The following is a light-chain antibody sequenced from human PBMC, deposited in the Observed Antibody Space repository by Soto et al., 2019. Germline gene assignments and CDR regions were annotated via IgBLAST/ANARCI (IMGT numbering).Light chain of an antibody. CDR2: GAS. CDR3: QQYNNWPPLT. J-gene: IGKJ4*01. Sequence: EIVMTQSPATLSVSPGERATLSCRASQSIGTNLAWYQQKPGQAPRLLIYGASTRATGVPARFSGSGSGTEFTLTNSSLQSEDFAVYYCQQYNNWPPLTFGGGTKVDIK. CDR1: QSIGTN. V-gene: IGKV3-15*01.